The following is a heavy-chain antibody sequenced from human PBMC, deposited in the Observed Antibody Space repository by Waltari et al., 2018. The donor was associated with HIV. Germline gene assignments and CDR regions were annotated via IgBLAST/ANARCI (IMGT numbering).Heavy chain of an antibody. CDR3: AKGEGYDSSGYLYYFDY. Sequence: EVQLLESGGGLVQPGGSLSLSCAASGFPFSRYAMSWVRQAPGKGLEWVSAISGSVGSTYYADSVKGRFTISRDNSKNTLYLQMNSLRAEDTAVYYCAKGEGYDSSGYLYYFDYWGQGTLVTVSS. V-gene: IGHV3-23*01. D-gene: IGHD3-22*01. CDR2: ISGSVGST. CDR1: GFPFSRYA. J-gene: IGHJ4*02.